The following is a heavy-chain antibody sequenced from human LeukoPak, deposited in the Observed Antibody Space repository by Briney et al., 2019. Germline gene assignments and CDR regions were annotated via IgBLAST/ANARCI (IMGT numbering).Heavy chain of an antibody. J-gene: IGHJ5*02. CDR3: ARHRGGELSSWFDP. Sequence: GESLKISCKGSGYCFPNYWIGWVRQLPGKGLELMGIIYPGDSNTRYSPSFQGQVTISADKSISTAYLQWSSLQASDTAMYYCARHRGGELSSWFDPWGQGTLVTVSS. V-gene: IGHV5-51*01. CDR2: IYPGDSNT. D-gene: IGHD3-10*01. CDR1: GYCFPNYW.